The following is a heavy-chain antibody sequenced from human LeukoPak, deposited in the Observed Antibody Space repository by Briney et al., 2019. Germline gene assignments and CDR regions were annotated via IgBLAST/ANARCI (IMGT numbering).Heavy chain of an antibody. CDR3: ARVRSGYSYGYSLDY. V-gene: IGHV4-30-4*01. CDR1: GGSISSGDYY. D-gene: IGHD5-18*01. J-gene: IGHJ4*02. Sequence: SQTLSLTCTVSGGSISSGDYYWSWIRQPPGKGLEWIGYIYYSGSTYYSPSLKSRVTISVDTSKNQFSLKLSSVTAADTAVYYCARVRSGYSYGYSLDYWGQGTLVTVSS. CDR2: IYYSGST.